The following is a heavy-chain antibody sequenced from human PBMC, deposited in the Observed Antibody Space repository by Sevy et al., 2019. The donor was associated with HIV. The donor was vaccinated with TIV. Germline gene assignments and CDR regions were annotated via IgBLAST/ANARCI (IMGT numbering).Heavy chain of an antibody. J-gene: IGHJ5*02. V-gene: IGHV4-39*01. CDR2: IYYTGNT. CDR3: ARQSWYTSGWFWFDP. D-gene: IGHD6-19*01. CDR1: GGSISSTSYY. Sequence: SETLALTCSVSGGSISSTSYYWGWIRQPPGKGLEWIGTIYYTGNTYYNPSLKSRVTISVDTSKNRFSLKPSSVTAADTAVYYCARQSWYTSGWFWFDPWGQGTLVTVSS.